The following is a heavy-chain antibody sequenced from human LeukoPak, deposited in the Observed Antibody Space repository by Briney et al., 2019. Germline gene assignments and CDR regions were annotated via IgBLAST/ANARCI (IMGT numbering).Heavy chain of an antibody. V-gene: IGHV3-30*04. CDR3: ARVYDSSGYYIIPTYYYGMDV. D-gene: IGHD3-22*01. CDR2: ISYDGSNK. J-gene: IGHJ6*02. Sequence: PGRSLRLSCAASGFTFSSYAMHWVRQAPGKGLEWVAVISYDGSNKYYADSVKGRFTISRDNPKNTLYLQMNSLRAEDTAVYYCARVYDSSGYYIIPTYYYGMDVWAKGPRSPSP. CDR1: GFTFSSYA.